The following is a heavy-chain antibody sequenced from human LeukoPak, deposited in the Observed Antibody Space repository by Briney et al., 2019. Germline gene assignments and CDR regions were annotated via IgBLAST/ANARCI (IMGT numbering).Heavy chain of an antibody. CDR3: AKDRQLGIYSYGSGSLSY. CDR2: ISGSGGST. J-gene: IGHJ4*02. V-gene: IGHV3-23*01. Sequence: GGSLRLSCAASGFTFSSYAMSWVRQAPGKGLEWVSTISGSGGSTYYADSVKGRFTISRDNSKNTLYLQMNSLRAEDTAVYYCAKDRQLGIYSYGSGSLSYWGQGTLVTVSS. CDR1: GFTFSSYA. D-gene: IGHD3-10*01.